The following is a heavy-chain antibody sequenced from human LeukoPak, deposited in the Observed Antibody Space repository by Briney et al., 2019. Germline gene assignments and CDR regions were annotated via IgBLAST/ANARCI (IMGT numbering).Heavy chain of an antibody. V-gene: IGHV3-53*01. CDR3: ARDKDYGEQLGY. CDR1: GFTFSWYW. Sequence: GGSLRLSCAASGFTFSWYWMNWVRQAPGKGLEWVSVIYSGGSIYYADSVKGRFTISRDTSKNTLYLQMNTLRAEDTAVYYCARDKDYGEQLGYWGQGTLVTVSS. J-gene: IGHJ4*02. D-gene: IGHD4-17*01. CDR2: IYSGGSI.